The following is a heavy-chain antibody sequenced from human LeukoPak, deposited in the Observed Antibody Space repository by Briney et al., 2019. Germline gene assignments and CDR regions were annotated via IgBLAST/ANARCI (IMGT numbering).Heavy chain of an antibody. CDR2: ISANNGNR. D-gene: IGHD4-23*01. CDR3: ARQGYDGHSQGAADY. V-gene: IGHV1-18*04. CDR1: GYTFTAYS. Sequence: GASVKVSCKASGYTFTAYSMHWVRQAPGQGLEWMGWISANNGNRNYAQKLQDRVSMTTDTSTSTAYMELRSLRSDDTAVYYCARQGYDGHSQGAADYWGQGTLVTVSS. J-gene: IGHJ4*02.